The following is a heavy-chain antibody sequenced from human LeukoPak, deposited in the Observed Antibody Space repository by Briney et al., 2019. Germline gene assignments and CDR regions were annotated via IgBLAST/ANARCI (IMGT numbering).Heavy chain of an antibody. D-gene: IGHD6-13*01. CDR1: GFTFDDYA. J-gene: IGHJ6*02. Sequence: PGRSLRLSCAASGFTFDDYAMHWVRQAPGKGLEWVSGISWNSGSIRYADSVKGRFTISRDNAKNSLYLQMNSLRAEDTALYYCAKEAYSSSSMDVWGQGTTVTVSS. V-gene: IGHV3-9*01. CDR2: ISWNSGSI. CDR3: AKEAYSSSSMDV.